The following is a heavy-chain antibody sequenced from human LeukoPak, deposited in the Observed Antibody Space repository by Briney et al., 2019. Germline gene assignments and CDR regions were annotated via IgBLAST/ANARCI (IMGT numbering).Heavy chain of an antibody. J-gene: IGHJ5*02. D-gene: IGHD6-13*01. CDR1: GGSISSYY. CDR2: IYYSGST. Sequence: SETLSLTCAVSGGSISSYYWGWIRQPPGKGLEWIGSIYYSGSTYYNPSLKSRVTISVDTSKNQFSLKLSSVTAADTAVYYCARANIAAAGNWFDPWGQGTLVTVSS. V-gene: IGHV4-39*07. CDR3: ARANIAAAGNWFDP.